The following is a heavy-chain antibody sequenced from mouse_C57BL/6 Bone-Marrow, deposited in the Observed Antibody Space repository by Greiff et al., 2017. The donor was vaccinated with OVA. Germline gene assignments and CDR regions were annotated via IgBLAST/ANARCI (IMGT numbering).Heavy chain of an antibody. J-gene: IGHJ2*01. Sequence: QVHVKQSGAELVRPGASVKLSCKASGYTFTDYYISWVKQRPGQGLEWIARIYPGSGNIYYNEKFKGKATLTAEKSSSPAYMQLSSLTSDDSAVYFCARSERLRDYFDYWGQGTTLTVSS. D-gene: IGHD2-2*01. CDR2: IYPGSGNI. CDR1: GYTFTDYY. V-gene: IGHV1-76*01. CDR3: ARSERLRDYFDY.